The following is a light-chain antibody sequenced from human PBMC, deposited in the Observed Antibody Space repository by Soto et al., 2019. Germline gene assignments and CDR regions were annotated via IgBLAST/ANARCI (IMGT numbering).Light chain of an antibody. CDR2: AAS. CDR1: QSISTN. V-gene: IGKV3-15*01. Sequence: VMTQSPGTLSVSPGESATLSCRASQSISTNLAWYQQKPGQAPRLLIYAASTRATGIPARFSGGGSGTDFTLIISSLQSEDFAVYYCQQYSLRPLTFGGGTKVDIK. J-gene: IGKJ4*01. CDR3: QQYSLRPLT.